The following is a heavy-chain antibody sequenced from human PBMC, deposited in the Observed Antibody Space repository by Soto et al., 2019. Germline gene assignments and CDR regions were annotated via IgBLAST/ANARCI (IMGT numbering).Heavy chain of an antibody. D-gene: IGHD3-10*01. Sequence: PSETLSLTCTVSGGSMGSDGYYWSWIRQYPGKGLEYIGYIYYIGSTYYNPSLKGRVTTSIDTSKNQFSLKLTSVTAADTAVYYCAREVFGLGTGRFDPWGQGTLVTVSS. CDR1: GGSMGSDGYY. J-gene: IGHJ5*02. CDR2: IYYIGST. V-gene: IGHV4-31*03. CDR3: AREVFGLGTGRFDP.